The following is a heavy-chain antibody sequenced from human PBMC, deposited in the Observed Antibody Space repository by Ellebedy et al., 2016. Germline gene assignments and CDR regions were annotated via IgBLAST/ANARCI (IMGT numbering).Heavy chain of an antibody. J-gene: IGHJ4*02. CDR2: INPNSGGT. CDR3: TRDSAGIQLWFSRGNPPDY. CDR1: GYTFTGYY. D-gene: IGHD5-18*01. V-gene: IGHV1-2*02. Sequence: ASVKVSXXASGYTFTGYYMHWVRQAPGQGLEGMGWINPNSGGTNYAQKFQGRVTMTRDTSISTAYMELSRLRSDDTAVYYCTRDSAGIQLWFSRGNPPDYWGQGTLVTVSS.